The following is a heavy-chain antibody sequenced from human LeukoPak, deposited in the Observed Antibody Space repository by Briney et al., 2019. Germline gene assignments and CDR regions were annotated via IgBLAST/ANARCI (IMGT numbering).Heavy chain of an antibody. CDR1: GGSFSGYY. J-gene: IGHJ5*02. Sequence: SETLSLTCAVYGGSFSGYYWSWIRQPPGKGLEWIGEINHSGSTNYNPSLKSRVTISVDTSKNQFSLKLSSVTAADTAVYYCARGGSRAFRGPHMGGNWFDPWGQGTLVTVSS. V-gene: IGHV4-34*01. D-gene: IGHD3-10*01. CDR2: INHSGST. CDR3: ARGGSRAFRGPHMGGNWFDP.